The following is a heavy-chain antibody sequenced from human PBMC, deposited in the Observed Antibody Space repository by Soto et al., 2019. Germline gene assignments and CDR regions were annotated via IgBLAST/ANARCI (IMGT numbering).Heavy chain of an antibody. CDR2: ISAYNDYT. V-gene: IGHV1-18*01. J-gene: IGHJ6*02. CDR3: AGEGYYSGSGSYSPPRYYGMDV. Sequence: QVQLVQSGAEVKKPGSSVKVSCKASGYTFISYGISWVRQAPGQGLEWMGWISAYNDYTNYAQKLQGRVTMTTDTTTXMXSXEXXSVRSDDTVGDYCAGEGYYSGSGSYSPPRYYGMDVWGQGTTVTVSS. CDR1: GYTFISYG. D-gene: IGHD3-10*01.